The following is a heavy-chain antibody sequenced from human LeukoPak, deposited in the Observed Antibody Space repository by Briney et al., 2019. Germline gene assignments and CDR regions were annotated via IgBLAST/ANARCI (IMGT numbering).Heavy chain of an antibody. V-gene: IGHV3-30*04. Sequence: GGSLRLSCAASGFTFSSYAMHWVRRAPGKGLEWVAVISYDGSNKYYADSVKGRFTISRDNSKNTLYLQMNSLRAEDTAVYYCAKGGYYYDSSGYYYGNYWGQGTLVTVSS. D-gene: IGHD3-22*01. CDR1: GFTFSSYA. J-gene: IGHJ4*02. CDR3: AKGGYYYDSSGYYYGNY. CDR2: ISYDGSNK.